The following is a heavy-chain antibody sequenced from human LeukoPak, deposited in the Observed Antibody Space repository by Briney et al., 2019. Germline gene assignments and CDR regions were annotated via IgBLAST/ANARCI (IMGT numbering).Heavy chain of an antibody. J-gene: IGHJ4*02. CDR2: IKQDGSEK. CDR1: GFTFSSYW. V-gene: IGHV3-7*01. CDR3: AREDYNWKQGRGLIDY. Sequence: GGSLRLSCAASGFTFSSYWMSWVRQAPGKGLEWVANIKQDGSEKYYVDSVKGRFTISRDNAKNSLYLQMNSLRAEDTAVYYCAREDYNWKQGRGLIDYWGQGTLVTVSS. D-gene: IGHD1-1*01.